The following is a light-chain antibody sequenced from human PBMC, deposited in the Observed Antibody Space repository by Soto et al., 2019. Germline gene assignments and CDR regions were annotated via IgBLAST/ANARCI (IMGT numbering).Light chain of an antibody. Sequence: EIVMTQSPATLSVSPGERVTLSCRASQSVTSDLAWYQHKPGQAPRLLISGASRGAIGIPARFSGSGSGTEFTLTINSLQSEDFAVYYCQQYYRWPVTFGGGTKVDIK. CDR1: QSVTSD. V-gene: IGKV3-15*01. CDR3: QQYYRWPVT. J-gene: IGKJ4*01. CDR2: GAS.